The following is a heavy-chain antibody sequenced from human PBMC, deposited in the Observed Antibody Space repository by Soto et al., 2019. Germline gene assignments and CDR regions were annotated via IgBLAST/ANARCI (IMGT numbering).Heavy chain of an antibody. Sequence: SETLSLTCTVSGGSISSYYWSWIRQPAGKGLEWIGRIYTSGSTNYNPSLKSRVTMSVDTSKNQFSLKLSSVTAADTAVYYCARTYYDFWTGYLPGYGMDVWGQGTTVTVSS. D-gene: IGHD3-3*01. J-gene: IGHJ6*02. CDR3: ARTYYDFWTGYLPGYGMDV. V-gene: IGHV4-4*07. CDR1: GGSISSYY. CDR2: IYTSGST.